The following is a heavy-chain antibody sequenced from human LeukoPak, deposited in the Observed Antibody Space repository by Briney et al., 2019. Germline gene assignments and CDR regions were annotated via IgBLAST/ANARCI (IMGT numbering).Heavy chain of an antibody. CDR1: GYTFTSFG. D-gene: IGHD1-26*01. J-gene: IGHJ4*02. V-gene: IGHV1-18*01. CDR2: VSTYSGNT. Sequence: VASVKVSCKASGYTFTSFGISWVRQAPGQGLEWMGWVSTYSGNTKYAQKLQGRVTMTTDTSTSTAYMELRSLRSDGTAVYYCARDREYFDYWGQGTLVTVSS. CDR3: ARDREYFDY.